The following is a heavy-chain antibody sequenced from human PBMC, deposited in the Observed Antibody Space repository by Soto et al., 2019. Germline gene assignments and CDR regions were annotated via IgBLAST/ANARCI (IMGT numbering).Heavy chain of an antibody. J-gene: IGHJ6*02. CDR3: ASGLGPWDV. V-gene: IGHV4-59*08. CDR2: IYHTGST. D-gene: IGHD3-16*01. CDR1: GGSISSYY. Sequence: QVQLQEPGPGLVKPSETLSLTCSVSGGSISSYYWSWIRQPPGKGLEWIGYIYHTGSTSYNPSLKGRVTISVDTSKNQFSLKLTSVTAADTAVYYCASGLGPWDVWGQGTTVSVFS.